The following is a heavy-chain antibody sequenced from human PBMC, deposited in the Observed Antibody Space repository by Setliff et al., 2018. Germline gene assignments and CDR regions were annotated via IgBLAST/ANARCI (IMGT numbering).Heavy chain of an antibody. CDR3: TPWTGTSRLHY. CDR2: IRGKPSSGTT. D-gene: IGHD1-7*01. CDR1: GFTFGDYA. Sequence: RLSCTTSGFTFGDYAITWVRPAPGKGLEWVGFIRGKPSSGTTEYAASVKGRFTISRDDSKSIAYLQMSSLKTEDTALYYCTPWTGTSRLHYWGQGTLVTVSS. V-gene: IGHV3-49*04. J-gene: IGHJ4*02.